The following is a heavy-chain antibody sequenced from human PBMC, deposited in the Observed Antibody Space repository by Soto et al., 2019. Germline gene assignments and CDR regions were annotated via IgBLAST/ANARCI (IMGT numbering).Heavy chain of an antibody. J-gene: IGHJ4*02. V-gene: IGHV5-51*01. CDR3: ARRRNWEFSF. D-gene: IGHD7-27*01. CDR1: GYSFSTYW. CDR2: IYPGDSDA. Sequence: GESLKISCNGSGYSFSTYWIGWVRQMPGKGLEWMGSIYPGDSDARYSPSFQGQVTISVDTSITTAYLQLNSLKASDTAIYYCARRRNWEFSFWGQGTLVTVSS.